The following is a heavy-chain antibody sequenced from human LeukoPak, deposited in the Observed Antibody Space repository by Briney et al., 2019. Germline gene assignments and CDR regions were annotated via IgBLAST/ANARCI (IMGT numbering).Heavy chain of an antibody. J-gene: IGHJ4*01. D-gene: IGHD3-3*01. CDR2: VSGYNGNT. CDR3: ARVVSGSGYSIY. CDR1: GYAFTSYG. V-gene: IGHV1-18*01. Sequence: ASDKVSCKASGYAFTSYGISWVRQAPGQGLEWMGWVSGYNGNTDYAQKFQGRVTMTTDTSTSTAYMELRSLRSDDTAVYYCARVVSGSGYSIYWGQGTLVTVSS.